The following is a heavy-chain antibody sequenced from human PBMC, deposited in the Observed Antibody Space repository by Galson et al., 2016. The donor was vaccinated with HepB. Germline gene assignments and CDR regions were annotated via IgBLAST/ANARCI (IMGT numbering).Heavy chain of an antibody. J-gene: IGHJ4*02. V-gene: IGHV1-18*01. D-gene: IGHD3-16*01. CDR3: ARGPRGGVDY. Sequence: QSGAEVKQPGASVKVSCKASGYTFSTYGIAWVRQAPGKGLEWLGWINVHNGYTNYAQSLQGGVTVTTDTSTNTAYMDLRSLTSDDSAVYYCARGPRGGVDYWGQGTLVTVSS. CDR1: GYTFSTYG. CDR2: INVHNGYT.